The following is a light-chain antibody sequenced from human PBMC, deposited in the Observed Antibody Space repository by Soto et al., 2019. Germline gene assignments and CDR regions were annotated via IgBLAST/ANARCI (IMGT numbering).Light chain of an antibody. Sequence: DIQLTQSPSSLSASVGETVTVTCQASQDISVYLNWYQEKPGKAPTLLIYDASNLKTGVPSRFSGLRSGTHFTLTLSNLQPEDIATYFCQHYDDVLVTFGGGTKVEI. J-gene: IGKJ4*01. CDR2: DAS. CDR1: QDISVY. CDR3: QHYDDVLVT. V-gene: IGKV1-33*01.